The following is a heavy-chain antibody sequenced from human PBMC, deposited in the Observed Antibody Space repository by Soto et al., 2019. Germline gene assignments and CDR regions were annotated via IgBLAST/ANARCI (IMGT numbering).Heavy chain of an antibody. V-gene: IGHV3-30-3*01. J-gene: IGHJ6*02. CDR3: ARPWGQLSTYYYGMDT. Sequence: GGSLRLSCAASGFTFRNYAIHWVRQAPGKGLEWVATISYDGDNKYYTDSVKGPFTISRDNSKNTLYLQMNSLRPEDTAVYYCARPWGQLSTYYYGMDTWGQGPTVTVSS. CDR2: ISYDGDNK. CDR1: GFTFRNYA. D-gene: IGHD3-16*01.